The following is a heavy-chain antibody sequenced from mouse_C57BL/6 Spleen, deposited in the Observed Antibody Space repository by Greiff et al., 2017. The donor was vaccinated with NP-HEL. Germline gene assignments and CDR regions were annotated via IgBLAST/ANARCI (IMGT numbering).Heavy chain of an antibody. D-gene: IGHD2-1*01. CDR3: ARYGNGPFAY. V-gene: IGHV1-64*01. CDR1: GYTFTSYW. Sequence: QVQLQQPGAELVKPGASVKLSCKASGYTFTSYWMHWVKQRPGQGLEWLGMIHPNSGSTNYNEKFKSKATLTVEKSSSTAYMQLSSLTSEDSAVYYCARYGNGPFAYWGQGTLVTVSA. J-gene: IGHJ3*01. CDR2: IHPNSGST.